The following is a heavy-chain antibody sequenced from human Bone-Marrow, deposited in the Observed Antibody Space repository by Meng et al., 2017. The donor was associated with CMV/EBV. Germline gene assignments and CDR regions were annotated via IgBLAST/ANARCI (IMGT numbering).Heavy chain of an antibody. Sequence: GGSLRLSCAASGFTFSSYAMHWVRQAPGKGLEWVAVISYDGSNKYYADSVKGRFTISRDNSKNTLYLQKNSLRAEDTAVYYCARDLRPAALYTNYYYYYGMDFWGQGTTVTVSS. CDR2: ISYDGSNK. D-gene: IGHD2-2*01. V-gene: IGHV3-30-3*01. J-gene: IGHJ6*02. CDR1: GFTFSSYA. CDR3: ARDLRPAALYTNYYYYYGMDF.